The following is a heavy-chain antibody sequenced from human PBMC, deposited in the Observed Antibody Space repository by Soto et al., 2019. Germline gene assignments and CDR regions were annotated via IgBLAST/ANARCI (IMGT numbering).Heavy chain of an antibody. Sequence: SDTLSLTFTVSGGSITSAGYYWSWIRQHPGKGLEWIGYIYYSGSTYYHPSINSRVTISVDTSKNQSSLKLSSVPAAAPAVSYCAMDKLFHYHSSGFQPPRYYDCYGMDVWGQGTTVTVSS. J-gene: IGHJ6*02. D-gene: IGHD3-22*01. CDR2: IYYSGST. CDR1: GGSITSAGYY. V-gene: IGHV4-31*03. CDR3: AMDKLFHYHSSGFQPPRYYDCYGMDV.